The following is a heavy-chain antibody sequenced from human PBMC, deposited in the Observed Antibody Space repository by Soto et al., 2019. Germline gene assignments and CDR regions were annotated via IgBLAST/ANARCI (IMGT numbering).Heavy chain of an antibody. J-gene: IGHJ4*02. CDR3: ARGVAGSGFDL. V-gene: IGHV6-1*01. CDR1: GDSVSSNTDA. Sequence: SQTLSLTCAISGDSVSSNTDAWNLIMSSPSRGLEWLGRTYYRSNWRHDYAVSVKSRITVNPDTSKNHFSLQLNSVTPDDTAVYYCARGVAGSGFDLWGQGTLVTVSS. D-gene: IGHD6-19*01. CDR2: TYYRSNWRH.